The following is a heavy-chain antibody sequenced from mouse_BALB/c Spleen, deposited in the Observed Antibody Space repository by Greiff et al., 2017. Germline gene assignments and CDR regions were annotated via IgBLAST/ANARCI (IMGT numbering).Heavy chain of an antibody. CDR3: ARWLLPRAMDY. CDR2: INPGSGGT. CDR1: GYAFTNYL. V-gene: IGHV1-54*01. J-gene: IGHJ4*01. Sequence: QVQLQQSGAELVRPGTSVKVSCKASGYAFTNYLIEWVKQRPGQGLEWIGVINPGSGGTNYNEKFKGKATLTADKSSSTAYMQLSSLTSDDSAVYFCARWLLPRAMDYWGQGTSVTVSS. D-gene: IGHD2-3*01.